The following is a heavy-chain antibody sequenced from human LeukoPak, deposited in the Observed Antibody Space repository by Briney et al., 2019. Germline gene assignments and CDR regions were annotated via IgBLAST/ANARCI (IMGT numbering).Heavy chain of an antibody. J-gene: IGHJ4*02. V-gene: IGHV4-38-2*01. D-gene: IGHD4-17*01. CDR3: ARNRSVTTTPGFDH. CDR1: GYSIRSGDY. Sequence: PSETLSLTCAVSGYSIRSGDYWGWIRQSPGKGLEWIGSIYHSGSTHYNPPLKSRVTISVDTSKNQFSLMLSSVTAADTAVYYCARNRSVTTTPGFDHWGQGTLVTVSS. CDR2: IYHSGST.